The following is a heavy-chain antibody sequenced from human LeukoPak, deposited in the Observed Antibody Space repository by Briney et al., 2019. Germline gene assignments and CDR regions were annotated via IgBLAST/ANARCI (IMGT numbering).Heavy chain of an antibody. CDR1: GFTLRSYV. CDR3: AKEGDGLGDYVPYFDY. D-gene: IGHD4-17*01. CDR2: ISGSGDST. Sequence: GGSLRLSGVASGFTLRSYVMNLVRQPPGKGLEWVSSISGSGDSTFYADAVKGLFSISRDNSKKMLYLQMNSHRVEDTALYSCAKEGDGLGDYVPYFDYWGLGTLVTVSS. J-gene: IGHJ4*02. V-gene: IGHV3-23*01.